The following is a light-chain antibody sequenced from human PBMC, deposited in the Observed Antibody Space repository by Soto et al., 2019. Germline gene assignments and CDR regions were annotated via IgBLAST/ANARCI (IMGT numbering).Light chain of an antibody. CDR2: GAS. CDR3: QQYGSSPFT. CDR1: QSVSNSY. J-gene: IGKJ5*01. V-gene: IGKV3-20*01. Sequence: EIVLTQSPGTLSSSPGERATLSCRASQSVSNSYLAWYQQKPGQAPSLLIYGASSRATGIPDRFSGSGSGTDFTLTISRLEPEDFAVYYCQQYGSSPFTFGQGTRLEIK.